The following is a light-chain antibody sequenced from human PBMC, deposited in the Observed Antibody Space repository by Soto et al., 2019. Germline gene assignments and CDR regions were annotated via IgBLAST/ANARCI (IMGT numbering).Light chain of an antibody. CDR3: QQYNYWPWT. Sequence: EIVMTQSPATLSVSPGERATLSCRASQSVSSNLAWYQQKPGQAPRLLIYGASTRATGIPARFSGSGSGTEFTLTICSLQSEDLAVYSCQQYNYWPWTFGQGTKVEIK. CDR2: GAS. J-gene: IGKJ1*01. CDR1: QSVSSN. V-gene: IGKV3-15*01.